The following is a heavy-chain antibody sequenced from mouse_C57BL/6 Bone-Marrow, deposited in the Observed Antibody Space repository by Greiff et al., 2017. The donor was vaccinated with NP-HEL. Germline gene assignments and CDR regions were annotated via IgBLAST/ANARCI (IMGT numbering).Heavy chain of an antibody. CDR1: GYTFTSYW. CDR3: AREGGYDYDGGLYFDY. CDR2: IDPSDSYT. J-gene: IGHJ2*01. D-gene: IGHD2-4*01. Sequence: QVQLQQPGAELVMPGASVKLSCKASGYTFTSYWMHWVKQRPGQGLEWIGEIDPSDSYTNYNQKFKGKSTLTVDESSSTAYMQLSSLTSEDSAVYYCAREGGYDYDGGLYFDYWGQGTTLTVSS. V-gene: IGHV1-69*01.